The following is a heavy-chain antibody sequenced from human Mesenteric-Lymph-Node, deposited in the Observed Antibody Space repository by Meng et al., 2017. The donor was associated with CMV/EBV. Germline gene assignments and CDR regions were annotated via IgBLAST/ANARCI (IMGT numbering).Heavy chain of an antibody. CDR1: EFTFSDYG. CDR2: IRYDGSHD. V-gene: IGHV3-30*02. J-gene: IGHJ6*02. Sequence: GESLKISCAASEFTFSDYGMHWVRQAPGKGLEWVTFIRYDGSHDYYADSVKGRFTISRDNSKNTLYLQMNSLRVEDTAVYYCARDISRGSPYYYYGMDVWGQGTTVTVSS. CDR3: ARDISRGSPYYYYGMDV. D-gene: IGHD1-26*01.